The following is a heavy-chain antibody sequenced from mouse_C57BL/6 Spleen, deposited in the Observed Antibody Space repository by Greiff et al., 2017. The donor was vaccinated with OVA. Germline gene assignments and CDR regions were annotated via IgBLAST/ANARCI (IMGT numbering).Heavy chain of an antibody. CDR3: ARQFITTVVRDWYFDV. CDR2: ISGGGGNT. V-gene: IGHV5-9*01. D-gene: IGHD1-1*01. CDR1: GFTFSSYT. Sequence: DVHLVESGGGLVKPGGSLKLSCAASGFTFSSYTMSWVRQTPEKRLEWVATISGGGGNTYYPDSVKGRFTISRDNAKNTLYLQMSSLRSEDTALYYCARQFITTVVRDWYFDVWGTGTTVTVSS. J-gene: IGHJ1*03.